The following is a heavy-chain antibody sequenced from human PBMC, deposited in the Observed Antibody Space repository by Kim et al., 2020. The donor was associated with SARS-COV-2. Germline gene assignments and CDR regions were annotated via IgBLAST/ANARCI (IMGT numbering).Heavy chain of an antibody. V-gene: IGHV3-33*01. CDR3: ARERDYGMDV. Sequence: GGSLRLSCAASGFTFSSYGMHWVRQAPDKGLEWVAVIWYDGSNKYYADSVKGRFTISRDNSKNTLYLQMNSLRAEDTAVYYCARERDYGMDVWGQGTTVTVSS. CDR2: IWYDGSNK. CDR1: GFTFSSYG. J-gene: IGHJ6*02.